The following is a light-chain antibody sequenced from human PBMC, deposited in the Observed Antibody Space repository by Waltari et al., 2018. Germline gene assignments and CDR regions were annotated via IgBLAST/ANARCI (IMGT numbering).Light chain of an antibody. CDR1: QSLLHSNGYNY. Sequence: DIVVTQSPLSLHVPPGEPASISCRSSQSLLHSNGYNYLDWYLQKPGQSPQLLIYLGSNRASGVPDRFSGSGSGTDFTLKISRVEAEDVGVYYCMQSLQTLWTFGQGTKVEIK. V-gene: IGKV2-28*01. CDR3: MQSLQTLWT. CDR2: LGS. J-gene: IGKJ1*01.